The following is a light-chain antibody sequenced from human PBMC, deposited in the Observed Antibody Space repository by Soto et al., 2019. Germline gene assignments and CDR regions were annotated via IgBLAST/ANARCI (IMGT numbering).Light chain of an antibody. CDR1: QGMSNY. J-gene: IGKJ1*01. CDR3: QKYNSAHWT. CDR2: AAF. V-gene: IGKV1-27*01. Sequence: DIQMTQSPSSLSASVGDRVTITCRASQGMSNYLAWYQQKPGKVPKVLIDAAFTLQSGVPSRFSGSGSGTDFPLTISSLQPEDVATYYCQKYNSAHWTFVQGTKVEIK.